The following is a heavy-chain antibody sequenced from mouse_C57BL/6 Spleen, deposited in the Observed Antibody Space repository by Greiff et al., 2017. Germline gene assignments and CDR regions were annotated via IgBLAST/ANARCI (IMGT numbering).Heavy chain of an antibody. J-gene: IGHJ4*01. CDR1: GYTFTDYN. CDR3: ARRKNYYGSSYAMDY. CDR2: INPNNGGT. Sequence: EVKLQESGPELVKPGASVKMSCKASGYTFTDYNMHWVKQSHGKSLEWIGYINPNNGGTSYNQKFKGKATLTVNKSSSTAYMELRSLTSEDSAVYYCARRKNYYGSSYAMDYWGQGTSVTVSS. D-gene: IGHD1-1*01. V-gene: IGHV1-22*01.